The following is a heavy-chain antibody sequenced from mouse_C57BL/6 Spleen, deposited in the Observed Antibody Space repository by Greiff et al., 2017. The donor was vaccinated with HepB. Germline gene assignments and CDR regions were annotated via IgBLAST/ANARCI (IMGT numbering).Heavy chain of an antibody. V-gene: IGHV5-16*01. D-gene: IGHD2-3*01. CDR2: INYDGSST. CDR3: ARDSDGYSPFAY. Sequence: DVKLVESEGGLVQPGSSMKLSCTASGFTFSDYYMAWVRQVPEKGLEWVANINYDGSSTYYLDSLKSRFIISRDNAKNILYLQMSSLKSEDTATYYCARDSDGYSPFAYWGQGTLVTVSA. J-gene: IGHJ3*01. CDR1: GFTFSDYY.